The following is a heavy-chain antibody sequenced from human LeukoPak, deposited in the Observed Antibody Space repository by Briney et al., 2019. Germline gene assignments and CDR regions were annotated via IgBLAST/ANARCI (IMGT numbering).Heavy chain of an antibody. D-gene: IGHD2-2*01. CDR2: INSDGSST. V-gene: IGHV3-74*01. J-gene: IGHJ6*03. CDR1: GFTFSSYW. Sequence: GGSLRLSCAASGFTFSSYWMHWVHQAPGKGLVWVSRINSDGSSTSYADSVKGRFTISRDNAKNTLYLQMNSLRAEDTAVYYCARDRVVVPAAIGIDYYYMDVWGKGTTVTVSS. CDR3: ARDRVVVPAAIGIDYYYMDV.